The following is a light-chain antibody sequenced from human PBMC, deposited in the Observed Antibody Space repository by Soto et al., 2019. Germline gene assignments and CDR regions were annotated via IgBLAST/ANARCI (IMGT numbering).Light chain of an antibody. CDR2: MND. CDR1: TSNILRNY. J-gene: IGLJ1*01. V-gene: IGLV1-47*01. Sequence: QSVLTQPPSASGNPGQSLTLSCSGSTSNILRNYVYWYRQLPGTAPRLLISMNDQRPSGVPDRFAGSKSGTSASLAISGLRSDDEADYYCASWDDSLSGYVFGTGTKLTVL. CDR3: ASWDDSLSGYV.